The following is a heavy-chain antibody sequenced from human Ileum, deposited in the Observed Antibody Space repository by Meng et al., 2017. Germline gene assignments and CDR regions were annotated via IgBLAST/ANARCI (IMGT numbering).Heavy chain of an antibody. D-gene: IGHD4-17*01. Sequence: GGSLRLSCAASGFTFSSYSMNWVRQAQGKGLEWVSSISGSSSYICYAYSVKGRFTISRDNAKNSLYLQMNSLRAEDTAVYDCARAPDYGDYVGYFQHWGQGTLVTVSS. J-gene: IGHJ1*01. CDR2: ISGSSSYI. CDR3: ARAPDYGDYVGYFQH. CDR1: GFTFSSYS. V-gene: IGHV3-21*01.